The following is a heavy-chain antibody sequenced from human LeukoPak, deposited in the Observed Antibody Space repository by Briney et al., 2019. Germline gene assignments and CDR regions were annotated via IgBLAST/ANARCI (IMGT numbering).Heavy chain of an antibody. CDR3: AKDYGDYDDAFDI. J-gene: IGHJ3*02. D-gene: IGHD4-17*01. CDR1: GGSISSYY. CDR2: ISGSGGST. V-gene: IGHV3-23*01. Sequence: PSETLSLTCTVSGGSISSYYWSWVRQAPGKGLEWVSAISGSGGSTYYADSVKGRFTISRDNSKNTLYLQMNSLRAEDTAVYYCAKDYGDYDDAFDIWGQGTMVTVSS.